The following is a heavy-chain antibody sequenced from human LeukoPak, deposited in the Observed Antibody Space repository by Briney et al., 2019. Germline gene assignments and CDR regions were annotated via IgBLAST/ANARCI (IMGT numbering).Heavy chain of an antibody. CDR2: IYPGDSDT. CDR1: ANIFTNYW. V-gene: IGHV5-51*01. Sequence: GESLKISCKGSANIFTNYWIGWVRQMPGKGLEWMGIIYPGDSDTRYSASFQGQVTISADKSISTAYLQWSSLKASDTAMYYCARLRRGAAADVWGQGTTVTVSS. J-gene: IGHJ6*02. D-gene: IGHD6-13*01. CDR3: ARLRRGAAADV.